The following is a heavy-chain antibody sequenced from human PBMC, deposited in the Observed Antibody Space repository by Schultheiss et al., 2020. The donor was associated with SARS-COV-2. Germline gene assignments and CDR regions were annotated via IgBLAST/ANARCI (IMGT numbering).Heavy chain of an antibody. V-gene: IGHV4-59*08. CDR3: ARRTLNHDFWSGYYYYYMDV. Sequence: SETLSLTCTVSGGSISSYYWSWIRQPPGKGLEWIGYIYYSGSTNYNPSLKSRVTISVDTSKNQFSLKLSSVTAADTAVYYCARRTLNHDFWSGYYYYYMDVWGKGTTVTVSS. D-gene: IGHD3-3*01. CDR2: IYYSGST. CDR1: GGSISSYY. J-gene: IGHJ6*03.